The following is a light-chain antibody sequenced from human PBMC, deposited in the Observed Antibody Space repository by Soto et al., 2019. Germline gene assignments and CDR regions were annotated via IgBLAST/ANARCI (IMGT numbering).Light chain of an antibody. Sequence: DIQMTQSPSSLSASVGDRVTITCRASQGVSNYLAWYQQKPGKVPKLLIYAASTLQSGVPSRFSGSGSGTDFTLTISSLQPEDVATYYCQTYNSALGVTFGPGTKVDIK. J-gene: IGKJ3*01. V-gene: IGKV1-27*01. CDR2: AAS. CDR1: QGVSNY. CDR3: QTYNSALGVT.